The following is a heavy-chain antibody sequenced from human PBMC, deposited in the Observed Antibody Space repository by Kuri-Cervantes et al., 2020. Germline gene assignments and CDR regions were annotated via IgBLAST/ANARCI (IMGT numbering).Heavy chain of an antibody. D-gene: IGHD5-18*01. V-gene: IGHV1-8*02. Sequence: ASVKVSCKASGYTFTGYYMYWVRQATGQGLEWMGWMNPNSGNTGYAQKFQGRVTMTRNTSISTAYMELSSLRSEDTAVYYCARGTVRYGYRGFDYWGQGTLVTVSS. J-gene: IGHJ4*02. CDR2: MNPNSGNT. CDR1: GYTFTGYY. CDR3: ARGTVRYGYRGFDY.